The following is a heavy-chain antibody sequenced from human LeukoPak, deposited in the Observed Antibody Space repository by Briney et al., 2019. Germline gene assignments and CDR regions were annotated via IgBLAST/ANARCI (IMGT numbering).Heavy chain of an antibody. Sequence: GGSLRLSCAASGFTFSSYSMNWVRQAPGKGLEWVSSISSSSSYIYYADSVKGRFTISRDNAKNSLYLQMNSLRAEDTAVYYCARGGGGDWLTHIDYWGQGTLVTVSS. CDR1: GFTFSSYS. CDR3: ARGGGGDWLTHIDY. V-gene: IGHV3-21*04. CDR2: ISSSSSYI. J-gene: IGHJ4*02. D-gene: IGHD3/OR15-3a*01.